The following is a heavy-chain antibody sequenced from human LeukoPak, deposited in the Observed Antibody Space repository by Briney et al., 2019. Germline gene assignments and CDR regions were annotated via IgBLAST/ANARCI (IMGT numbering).Heavy chain of an antibody. CDR2: IYYSGNA. CDR3: ARSRSRPLLPPLPKSQYYFDY. Sequence: KPSETLSLTCTVSGGSINSYYWSWIRQPPGKGLEWIGFIYYSGNAKYNTSLKSRVTISVDTSKNQFSLKLSSVTAADTAVYYCARSRSRPLLPPLPKSQYYFDYWGQGTLVTVSS. CDR1: GGSINSYY. J-gene: IGHJ4*02. V-gene: IGHV4-59*08. D-gene: IGHD2-21*01.